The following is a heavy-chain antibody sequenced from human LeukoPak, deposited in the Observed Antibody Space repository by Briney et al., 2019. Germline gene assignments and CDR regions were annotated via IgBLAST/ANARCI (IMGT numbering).Heavy chain of an antibody. Sequence: ASVKVSCKASGYTFTSYDINWVRQATGQGLEWMGWMNPNSGNTGYAQKFQGRVTMTRNTSISTAYMELSSLGSEDTAVYYCARVRVYGGNSGFDPWGQGTLVTVSS. CDR1: GYTFTSYD. CDR3: ARVRVYGGNSGFDP. D-gene: IGHD4-23*01. CDR2: MNPNSGNT. J-gene: IGHJ5*02. V-gene: IGHV1-8*01.